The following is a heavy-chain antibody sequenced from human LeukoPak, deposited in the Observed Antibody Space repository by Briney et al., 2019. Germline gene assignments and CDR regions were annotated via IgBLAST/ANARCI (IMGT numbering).Heavy chain of an antibody. J-gene: IGHJ5*02. CDR2: IYTSGST. D-gene: IGHD6-19*01. V-gene: IGHV4-61*02. CDR3: ARGAVPSGWFDP. Sequence: SQTLSLTCTVSGGSISSGSYYWSCIRQPAGKGLEWIGRIYTSGSTNYNPSLKSRVTISVDTSKNQFSLKLSSVTAADTAVYYCARGAVPSGWFDPWGQGTLVTVSS. CDR1: GGSISSGSYY.